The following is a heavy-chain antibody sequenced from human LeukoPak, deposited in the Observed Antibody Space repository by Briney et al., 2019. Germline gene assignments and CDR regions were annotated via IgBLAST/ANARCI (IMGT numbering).Heavy chain of an antibody. D-gene: IGHD5-12*01. CDR2: ISSSSSYL. V-gene: IGHV3-21*01. CDR1: GFTFSSYS. Sequence: GGSLRLSCEASGFTFSSYSMNWVRQAPGKGLEWVSSISSSSSYLYYADSVKGRFTISRDNAKNSLYLQMNSLRAEDTAVYYCARVEASGYDYGAFDYWGQGTLVTVSS. J-gene: IGHJ4*02. CDR3: ARVEASGYDYGAFDY.